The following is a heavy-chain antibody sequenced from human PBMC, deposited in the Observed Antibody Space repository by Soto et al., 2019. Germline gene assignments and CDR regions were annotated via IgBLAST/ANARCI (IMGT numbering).Heavy chain of an antibody. Sequence: SETLSLTCAVYGGSFIDDYWTWIRQAPGRGLEWIGEINRGGGTIYNPSLESRVTISADTSKKQFSLKVTSVTAADSAVYYCARGPYSRGVGATNPSHWGQGTLVTVSS. D-gene: IGHD1-26*01. J-gene: IGHJ4*02. CDR2: INRGGGT. CDR1: GGSFIDDY. CDR3: ARGPYSRGVGATNPSH. V-gene: IGHV4-34*01.